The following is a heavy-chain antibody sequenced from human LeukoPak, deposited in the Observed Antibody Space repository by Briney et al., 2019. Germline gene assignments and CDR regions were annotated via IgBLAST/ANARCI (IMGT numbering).Heavy chain of an antibody. CDR2: ISGSGGST. D-gene: IGHD3-22*01. J-gene: IGHJ3*02. CDR3: AKRAAGHYDSSGYYSIFAFDI. Sequence: GSLRLSCAASGFTFSSYGMSWVRQAPGKGLEWVSAISGSGGSTYYADSVKGRFTISRDNSKNTLYLQMNSPRAEDTAVYYCAKRAAGHYDSSGYYSIFAFDIWGQGTMVTVSS. CDR1: GFTFSSYG. V-gene: IGHV3-23*01.